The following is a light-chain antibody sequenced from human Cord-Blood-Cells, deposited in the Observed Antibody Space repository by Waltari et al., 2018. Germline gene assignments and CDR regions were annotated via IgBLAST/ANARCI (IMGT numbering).Light chain of an antibody. CDR2: DAS. V-gene: IGKV3-11*01. Sequence: EIVLTQSPATLSLSPGERPTLSCRASPSVSSYLAWYQQKRGQAPRLLIYDASNRATGIPARFSGSGSGTDFTLTISSLEPEVFAVYYCQQRSNWPPHTFGGGTKVEIK. CDR1: PSVSSY. J-gene: IGKJ4*01. CDR3: QQRSNWPPHT.